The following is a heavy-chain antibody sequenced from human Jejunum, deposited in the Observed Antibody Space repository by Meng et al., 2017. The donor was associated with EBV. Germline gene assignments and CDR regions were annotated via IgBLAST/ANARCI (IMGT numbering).Heavy chain of an antibody. D-gene: IGHD1-26*01. CDR3: ARQGPSGRTFDY. CDR1: GGSISSSSYY. J-gene: IGHJ4*02. V-gene: IGHV4-39*01. CDR2: YYNSGST. Sequence: LQPPLSVRGLVPPSATLPLLCTVSGGSISSSSYYWGWIRQPPGKGLEWIGTYYNSGSTYYNPSLKSRVTISVDTSKNQFSLKLISVTAADTAAYYCARQGPSGRTFDYWGQGTLVTVSS.